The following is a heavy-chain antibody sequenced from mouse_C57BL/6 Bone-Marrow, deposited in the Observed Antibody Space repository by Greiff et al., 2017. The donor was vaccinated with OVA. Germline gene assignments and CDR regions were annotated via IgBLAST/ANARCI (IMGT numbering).Heavy chain of an antibody. CDR1: GFTFNSYA. CDR3: AREDYDYVLFAY. CDR2: ISDGGSYT. Sequence: EVMLVESGGGLVKPGGSLKLSCAASGFTFNSYAMSWVRQTPEKRLEWVATISDGGSYTYYPDNVKGRFTISRDNAKNNLYLQMSHLKSEDTAMYYCAREDYDYVLFAYWGQGTLVTVSA. D-gene: IGHD2-4*01. J-gene: IGHJ3*01. V-gene: IGHV5-4*01.